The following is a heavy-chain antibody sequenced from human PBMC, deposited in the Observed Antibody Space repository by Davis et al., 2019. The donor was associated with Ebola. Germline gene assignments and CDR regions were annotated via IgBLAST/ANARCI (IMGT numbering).Heavy chain of an antibody. D-gene: IGHD3-3*01. CDR3: ARGRDFWRN. CDR2: INHSGST. V-gene: IGHV4-34*01. Sequence: SETLSLTCAVYGGSFSGYYWSWIRQPQGKWLEWIGEINHSGSTNYNPSLKSRVTISVDTSKNQFSLKLSSVTAADTAVYYCARGRDFWRNWGQGTLVTVSS. J-gene: IGHJ4*02. CDR1: GGSFSGYY.